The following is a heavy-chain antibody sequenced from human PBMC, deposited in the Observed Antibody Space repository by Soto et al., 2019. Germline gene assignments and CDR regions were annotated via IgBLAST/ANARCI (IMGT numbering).Heavy chain of an antibody. D-gene: IGHD2-15*01. CDR1: GFTFDDYA. J-gene: IGHJ3*02. CDR2: ISWNSGSI. V-gene: IGHV3-9*01. CDR3: AKDDVCGSCYSPAFDI. Sequence: GGSLRLSCAASGFTFDDYAMHWVRQAPGKGLEWVSGISWNSGSIGYADPVKGRFTISRDNAKNSLYLQMNSLRAEATDLYYCAKDDVCGSCYSPAFDIWGQGTMVIVSS.